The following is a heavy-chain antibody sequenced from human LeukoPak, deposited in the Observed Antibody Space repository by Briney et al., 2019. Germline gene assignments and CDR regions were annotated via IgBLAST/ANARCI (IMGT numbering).Heavy chain of an antibody. D-gene: IGHD3-22*01. J-gene: IGHJ1*01. CDR1: GFTFTRST. CDR2: INHSGST. CDR3: AFSSAYQQH. Sequence: GSLRLSCVVSGFTFTRSTMSWVRQAPGKGLEWIGEINHSGSTDYNPSLKSRVTISVDTSKNQFSLKLSSVTAADTAVYYCAFSSAYQQHCGQGTLVTVSS. V-gene: IGHV4-34*08.